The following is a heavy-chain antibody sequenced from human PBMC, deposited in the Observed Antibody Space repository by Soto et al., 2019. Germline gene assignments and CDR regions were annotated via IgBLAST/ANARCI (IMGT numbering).Heavy chain of an antibody. J-gene: IGHJ4*02. CDR2: MYHSGNT. V-gene: IGHV4-39*01. Sequence: SETLSLTCTVSGDSISSNNYYWGWIRQPPGKGLEWIGSMYHSGNTYHNPSLKSRVTISVDTSKNQLSLNLRSVTAADTAVYYCARHHERWLQSNFDYWGQGTLVTVSS. CDR1: GDSISSNNYY. D-gene: IGHD5-12*01. CDR3: ARHHERWLQSNFDY.